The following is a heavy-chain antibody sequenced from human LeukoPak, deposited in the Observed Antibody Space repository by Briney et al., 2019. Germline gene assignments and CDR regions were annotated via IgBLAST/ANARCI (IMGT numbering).Heavy chain of an antibody. CDR1: GGSISSYY. D-gene: IGHD1-26*01. Sequence: SETLSLTCTVSGGSISSYYWSWIRQPPGKGLEWIGYIYYSGSTNYNPSLKSRVTISVDTSKNQFSLKLSSVTAADTAVYYCARVGATKVFGYWGQGTLVTVSS. CDR2: IYYSGST. J-gene: IGHJ4*02. CDR3: ARVGATKVFGY. V-gene: IGHV4-59*01.